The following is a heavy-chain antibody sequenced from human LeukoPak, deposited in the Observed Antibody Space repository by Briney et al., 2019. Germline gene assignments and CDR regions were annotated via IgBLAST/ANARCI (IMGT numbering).Heavy chain of an antibody. CDR2: ISAYNGNT. Sequence: GASVKVSCKASGYTFTSYGISWVRQAPGQGLEWMGWISAYNGNTNYAQKLQGRVAMATDTSTSTAYMELRSLRSDDTAVYYCARGGVVRYFDWLLSPPYYFDYWGQGTLVTVSS. D-gene: IGHD3-9*01. J-gene: IGHJ4*02. CDR3: ARGGVVRYFDWLLSPPYYFDY. V-gene: IGHV1-18*01. CDR1: GYTFTSYG.